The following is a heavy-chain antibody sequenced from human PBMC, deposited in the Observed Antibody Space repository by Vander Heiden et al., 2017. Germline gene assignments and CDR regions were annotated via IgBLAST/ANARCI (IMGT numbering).Heavy chain of an antibody. CDR1: GFTFSSYG. CDR3: ARGEYSYGHLNYLDY. J-gene: IGHJ4*02. D-gene: IGHD5-18*01. CDR2: IWDDGSNK. V-gene: IGHV3-33*01. Sequence: QVQLVDSGGGVVQPGRSLRLSCAASGFTFSSYGMHWVRQAPGKGLEWVAVIWDDGSNKYYADSVKGRFTISRDNSKNTLYLQMNSLRAEDTAVYYCARGEYSYGHLNYLDYWGQGTLVTVSS.